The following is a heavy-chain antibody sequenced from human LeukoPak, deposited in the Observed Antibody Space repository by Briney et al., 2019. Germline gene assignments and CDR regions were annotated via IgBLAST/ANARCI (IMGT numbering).Heavy chain of an antibody. J-gene: IGHJ5*02. CDR3: GSTNYSPSLKSRVTISVDTSKNQFSLKLSSVTAADTAVYYCARDRWVGFGEFHNWFDP. D-gene: IGHD3-10*01. Sequence: PSETLSLTCTVSGGSISSYYWSWIRQPPGKGLEWIGYIYYSGSTNYNPYLKSRGTISVDTSTNQFSLQPSRVTSTDTAGYYCGSTNYSPSLKSRVTISVDTSKNQFSLKLSSVTAADTAVYYCARDRWVGFGEFHNWFDPWGQGTLVTVSS. V-gene: IGHV4-59*01. CDR1: GGSISSYY. CDR2: IYYSGST.